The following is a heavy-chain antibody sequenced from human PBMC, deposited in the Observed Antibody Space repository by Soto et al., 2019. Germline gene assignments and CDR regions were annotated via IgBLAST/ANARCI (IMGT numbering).Heavy chain of an antibody. J-gene: IGHJ6*02. D-gene: IGHD2-15*01. V-gene: IGHV1-69*06. CDR2: IIPIFGTA. Sequence: SVKVSCKASGGTFSSYAISWVRQAPGQGLEWMGGIIPIFGTANYAQKFQGRVTITADKSTSTAYMELSSLRSEDTAVYYCASTARISYYYYGMDVWGQGTAVTVSS. CDR3: ASTARISYYYYGMDV. CDR1: GGTFSSYA.